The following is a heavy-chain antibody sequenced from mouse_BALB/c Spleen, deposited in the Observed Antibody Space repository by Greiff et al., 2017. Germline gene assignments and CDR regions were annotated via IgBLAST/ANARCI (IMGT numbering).Heavy chain of an antibody. D-gene: IGHD1-1*01. V-gene: IGHV3-1*02. Sequence: EVQRVESGPDLVKPSQSLSLTCTVTGYSITSGYSCHWIRPFPGNTLEWMGDIHYSGSTNYNPSLKSRISITRDTSKNQFFLQLNSVTTEDTATYYCARDYYGSSYPPCAYWGQGTLVTVSA. CDR1: GYSITSGYS. CDR3: ARDYYGSSYPPCAY. J-gene: IGHJ3*01. CDR2: IHYSGST.